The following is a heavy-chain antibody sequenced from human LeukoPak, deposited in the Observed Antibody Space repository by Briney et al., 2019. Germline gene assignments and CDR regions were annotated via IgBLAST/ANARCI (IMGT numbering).Heavy chain of an antibody. V-gene: IGHV1-69*04. CDR3: ARDVFRDPGYFDY. CDR1: GGTFSSYA. J-gene: IGHJ4*02. CDR2: IIPILGIA. Sequence: SVKVSCKASGGTFSSYAISWVRQAPGQGLEWMGRIIPILGIANYAQKFQGRVTITADKSTSTAYMELSRLRSDDTAVYYCARDVFRDPGYFDYWGQGTLVTVSS.